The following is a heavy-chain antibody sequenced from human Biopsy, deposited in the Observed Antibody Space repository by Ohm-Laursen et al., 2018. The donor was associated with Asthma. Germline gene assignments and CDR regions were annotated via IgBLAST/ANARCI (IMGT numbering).Heavy chain of an antibody. CDR1: GDAMSTSGSY. CDR3: ARAVSSSSYWYFDL. V-gene: IGHV4-39*02. CDR2: IYFSGRT. Sequence: TLSLTCIVSGDAMSTSGSYWGWIRQSPGKGLEWIGGIYFSGRTYYKPSLESRVAQSADTSKNHFSRKVTSLTAADTAVYYCARAVSSSSYWYFDLWGRGDLVTVSS. J-gene: IGHJ2*01. D-gene: IGHD6-6*01.